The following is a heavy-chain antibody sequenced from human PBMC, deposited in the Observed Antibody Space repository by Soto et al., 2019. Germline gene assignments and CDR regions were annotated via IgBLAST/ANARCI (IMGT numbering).Heavy chain of an antibody. V-gene: IGHV3-33*01. D-gene: IGHD6-6*01. J-gene: IGHJ4*02. CDR3: ARDRHSTSSGYFDY. CDR2: VYYGGSNT. CDR1: GFTFSSYG. Sequence: QVQLVESGGRVVQSGRSLRLSCAASGFTFSSYGMHWVRQAPGKGLEWVAVVYYGGSNTYSADSVKGRFIISRDNSRNTLYLQMNSLRAEDTALYYCARDRHSTSSGYFDYWGQGTLVTVSS.